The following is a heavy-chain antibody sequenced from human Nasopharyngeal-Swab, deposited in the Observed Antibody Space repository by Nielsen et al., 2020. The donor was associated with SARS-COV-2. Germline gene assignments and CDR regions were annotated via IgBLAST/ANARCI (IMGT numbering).Heavy chain of an antibody. CDR2: IYYSGST. D-gene: IGHD3-3*01. CDR3: ARALDYDFWSGYWGRGYFDY. CDR1: GGSISSYY. J-gene: IGHJ4*02. V-gene: IGHV4-59*01. Sequence: SETLSLTCTVSGGSISSYYWSWIRQPPGKGLEWIGYIYYSGSTNYNPSLKSRVTISVDTSKNQFSLKLSSVTAADTAVYYCARALDYDFWSGYWGRGYFDYWGQGTLVTVSS.